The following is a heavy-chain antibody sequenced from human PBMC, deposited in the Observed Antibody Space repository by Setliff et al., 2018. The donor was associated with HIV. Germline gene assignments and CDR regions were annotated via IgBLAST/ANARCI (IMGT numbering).Heavy chain of an antibody. D-gene: IGHD3-3*01. CDR3: ASATVGGVSPFDP. CDR1: GGSISRGGRY. V-gene: IGHV4-31*03. CDR2: VYYTGEL. J-gene: IGHJ5*02. Sequence: PSETLSLTCSVYGGSISRGGRYWGWIRQHQGRGLEWLGYVYYTGELIYKPSLGGRVTILQDKSKNQFPLELRSVTAADTAVYYCASATVGGVSPFDPWGPGTLVTVSS.